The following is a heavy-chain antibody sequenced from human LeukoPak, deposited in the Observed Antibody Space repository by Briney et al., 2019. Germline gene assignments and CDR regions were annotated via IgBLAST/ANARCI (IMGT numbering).Heavy chain of an antibody. CDR1: GFIFSSHG. J-gene: IGHJ4*02. CDR3: ARKVDTTGFSYYFDY. D-gene: IGHD3-22*01. V-gene: IGHV3-23*01. CDR2: ISDSGGFT. Sequence: GGSLRLSCAASGFIFSSHGMYWVRQAPAKGLEWVSCISDSGGFTIYADSVKGRFTISRDNSKNTLYLQMNTLRAEDTAVYFCARKVDTTGFSYYFDYWGQGILVTVSS.